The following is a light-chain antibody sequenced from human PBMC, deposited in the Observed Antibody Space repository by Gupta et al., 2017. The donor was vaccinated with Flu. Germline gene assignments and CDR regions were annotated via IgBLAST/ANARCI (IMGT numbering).Light chain of an antibody. CDR2: RAS. CDR1: QTIATR. J-gene: IGKJ1*01. CDR3: QQYNTFPWT. V-gene: IGKV1-5*03. Sequence: DIQMTQSPSTLSTSVGDRVTITCRASQTIATRLAWYQQRPGQAPKLLIYRASSLESGVPSRFSGGGSGTEFTLSISSLQPDDFATYYCQQYNTFPWTFGQGTKVEIK.